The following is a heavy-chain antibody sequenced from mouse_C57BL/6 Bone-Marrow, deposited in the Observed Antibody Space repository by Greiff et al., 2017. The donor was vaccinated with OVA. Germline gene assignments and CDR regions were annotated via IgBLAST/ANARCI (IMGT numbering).Heavy chain of an antibody. CDR3: ARSEIHDY. Sequence: QVQLQQPGAELVMPGASVKLSCKASGYTFTSYWMHWVKQRPGQGLEWIGEIDPSDSYTNYNQKFKGKSTLTVDKSSSTAYMQLSSLTSEDSAVYYSARSEIHDYWCQGTTLTVSS. J-gene: IGHJ2*01. CDR2: IDPSDSYT. V-gene: IGHV1-69*01. CDR1: GYTFTSYW.